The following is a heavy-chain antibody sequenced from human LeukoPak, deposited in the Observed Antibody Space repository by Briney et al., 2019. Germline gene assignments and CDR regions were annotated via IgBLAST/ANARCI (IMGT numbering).Heavy chain of an antibody. D-gene: IGHD2-2*01. CDR2: ISGSGGST. J-gene: IGHJ4*02. V-gene: IGHV3-23*01. CDR3: AKRGIVVVPAAPDY. Sequence: GGSLRLSCAASGFTFSSYAMSWVRQAPGKGLEWVSAISGSGGSTYYADSVKGRFTISRDNSKNALYLQMNSLRAEDTAVYYCAKRGIVVVPAAPDYWGQGTLVTVSS. CDR1: GFTFSSYA.